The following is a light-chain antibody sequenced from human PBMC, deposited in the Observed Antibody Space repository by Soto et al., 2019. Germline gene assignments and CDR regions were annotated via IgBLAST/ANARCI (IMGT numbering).Light chain of an antibody. Sequence: DIQMNQSASTLSGTVGDRVTITCRASQTISSWLAWYQQKPGKAPKLLIYKASTLKSGVPSRFSGSGSGTEFTLTISSLQPDDFATYYCQHYNIYSEAFGQGTKVDIK. CDR3: QHYNIYSEA. J-gene: IGKJ1*01. CDR1: QTISSW. V-gene: IGKV1-5*03. CDR2: KAS.